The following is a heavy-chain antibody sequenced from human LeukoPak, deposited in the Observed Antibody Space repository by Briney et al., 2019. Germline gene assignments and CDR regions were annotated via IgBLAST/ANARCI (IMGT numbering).Heavy chain of an antibody. D-gene: IGHD6-13*01. V-gene: IGHV4-61*02. CDR2: IYTSGST. Sequence: PSQTLSLTCTVSGGSISSGSYYWSWIRQPAGKGLEWIGRIYTSGSTNYNPSLKSRVTISVDTSKNQFSLKLSSVTAADTAVYYCARDKQQLVVDWGQGTLVTVSS. CDR3: ARDKQQLVVD. J-gene: IGHJ4*02. CDR1: GGSISSGSYY.